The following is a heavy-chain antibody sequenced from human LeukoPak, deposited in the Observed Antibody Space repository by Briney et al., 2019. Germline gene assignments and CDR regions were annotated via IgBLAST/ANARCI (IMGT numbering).Heavy chain of an antibody. D-gene: IGHD6-19*01. V-gene: IGHV3-23*01. CDR2: ISGSGGST. Sequence: TGGSLRLSCAASGFTFSSYAMSWVRQAPGKGLEWVSAISGSGGSTYYADSVKGRFTISRDNSKNTLYLQMGSLRAEDMAVYYCARDRARRGSGPWDYWGQGTLVTVSS. CDR1: GFTFSSYA. CDR3: ARDRARRGSGPWDY. J-gene: IGHJ4*02.